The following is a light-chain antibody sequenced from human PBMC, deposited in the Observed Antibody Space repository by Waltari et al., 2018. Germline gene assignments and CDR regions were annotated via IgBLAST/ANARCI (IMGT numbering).Light chain of an antibody. J-gene: IGLJ3*02. CDR2: RNN. Sequence: QSVLTQPPSASGTPGQRVTISCSGSRSNIGNNYVYWYQPLPGTAPKLLNYRNNQRPSGVPDRFSGSKSGTSASLAISGLRSEDEADYYCAVWDDSLSGRVFGGGTKVTVL. CDR3: AVWDDSLSGRV. V-gene: IGLV1-47*01. CDR1: RSNIGNNY.